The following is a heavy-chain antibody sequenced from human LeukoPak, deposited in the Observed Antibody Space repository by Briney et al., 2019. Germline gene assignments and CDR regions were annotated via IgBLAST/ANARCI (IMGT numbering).Heavy chain of an antibody. Sequence: ASVNVSCKASGYTFTSYGISWVRQAPGQGLEWRGWISAYNGNTNYAQKLQGRVTMTTDTSTSTAYMELRSLRSDDTAVYYCASGTPRYCSSTSCYVGNYYYYGMDVWGQGTTVTVSS. D-gene: IGHD2-2*01. CDR2: ISAYNGNT. V-gene: IGHV1-18*01. J-gene: IGHJ6*02. CDR1: GYTFTSYG. CDR3: ASGTPRYCSSTSCYVGNYYYYGMDV.